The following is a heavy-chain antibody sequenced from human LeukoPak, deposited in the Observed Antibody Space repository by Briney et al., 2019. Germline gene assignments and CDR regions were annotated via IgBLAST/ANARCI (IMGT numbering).Heavy chain of an antibody. J-gene: IGHJ4*02. CDR3: ARAAEEAYCSSTSCYSFDY. Sequence: SETLSLTCAVYGGSFSGYYWSWIRQPPGKGLEWIGEINHSGSTNYNPSLKSRVTMSVDTSKNQFSLKLSSVTAADTAVYYCARAAEEAYCSSTSCYSFDYWGQGTLVTVSS. CDR2: INHSGST. CDR1: GGSFSGYY. D-gene: IGHD2-2*01. V-gene: IGHV4-34*01.